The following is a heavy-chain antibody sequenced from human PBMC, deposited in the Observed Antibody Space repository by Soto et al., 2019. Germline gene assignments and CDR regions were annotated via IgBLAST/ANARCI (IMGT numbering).Heavy chain of an antibody. CDR1: GYTFTSYG. CDR2: ISAYNGNT. J-gene: IGHJ6*02. D-gene: IGHD2-2*01. Sequence: QVKLVQSGAEVKKPGASVKVSCKASGYTFTSYGISWVRQAPGQGLEWMGWISAYNGNTNYAQKLQGRVTMTTDTSTSTAYMELRSLRSDDTAVYYCARRYCSSTSCYVHYYGMDVWGQGTTVTVSS. CDR3: ARRYCSSTSCYVHYYGMDV. V-gene: IGHV1-18*01.